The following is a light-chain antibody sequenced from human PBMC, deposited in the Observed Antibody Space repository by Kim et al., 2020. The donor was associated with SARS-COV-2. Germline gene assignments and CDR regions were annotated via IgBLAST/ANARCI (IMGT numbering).Light chain of an antibody. J-gene: IGLJ2*01. CDR1: SSDVGGYNY. CDR3: SSYTSSNVV. V-gene: IGLV2-14*03. CDR2: DVS. Sequence: PGQSITISCTGASSDVGGYNYVSWYQRHPGKAPKLMIYDVSNRPSGVYNRFSGSKSGNTASLTISGLQAEDEADYYCSSYTSSNVVFGGGTQLTVL.